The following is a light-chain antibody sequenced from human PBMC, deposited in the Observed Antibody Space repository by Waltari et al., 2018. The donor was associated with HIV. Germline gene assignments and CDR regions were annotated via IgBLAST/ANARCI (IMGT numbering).Light chain of an antibody. CDR3: QQYHSIPQGYT. CDR2: WAA. J-gene: IGKJ2*01. Sequence: DIVMTQSPDSLAVSLCERATINCKSSLSVLYSSNIRDYLSWYQQKPGQPPKLLIYWAATRESGVPDRFSGSGSGTNFTLTIGSLQAEDVAVYYCQQYHSIPQGYTFGQGTKLEIK. CDR1: LSVLYSSNIRDY. V-gene: IGKV4-1*01.